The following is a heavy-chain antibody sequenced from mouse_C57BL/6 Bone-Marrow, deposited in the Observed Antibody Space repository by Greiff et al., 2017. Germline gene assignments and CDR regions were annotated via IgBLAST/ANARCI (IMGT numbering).Heavy chain of an antibody. J-gene: IGHJ2*01. CDR3: ARVPYYYGFDY. D-gene: IGHD1-1*01. V-gene: IGHV5-4*03. CDR2: ISDGGSYT. CDR1: GFTFSSYA. Sequence: EVKLMESGGGLVKPGGSLKLSCAASGFTFSSYAMSWVRQTPDKRLEWVATISDGGSYTYYPDNVKGRFTISRDNAKNTLYLQMSHLKSEDTAMYYCARVPYYYGFDYWGQGTTLTVSS.